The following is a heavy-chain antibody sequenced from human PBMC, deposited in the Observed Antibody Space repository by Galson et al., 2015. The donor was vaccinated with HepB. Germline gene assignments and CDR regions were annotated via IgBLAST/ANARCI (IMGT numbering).Heavy chain of an antibody. J-gene: IGHJ4*02. CDR3: ARVYNWKDAPVY. Sequence: QAPGKGLEWVAVIAYDGSNKNYADSVKGRFTISRDNSKNMLYLQMNSLRAEDTAVYYCARVYNWKDAPVYWGQGTLVTVSS. V-gene: IGHV3-30*04. D-gene: IGHD1-20*01. CDR2: IAYDGSNK.